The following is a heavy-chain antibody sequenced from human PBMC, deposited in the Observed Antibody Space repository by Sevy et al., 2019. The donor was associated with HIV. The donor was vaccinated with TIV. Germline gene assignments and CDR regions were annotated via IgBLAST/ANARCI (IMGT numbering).Heavy chain of an antibody. CDR3: AREQALWFGELLSGNWFDP. CDR1: GFTFSRYS. J-gene: IGHJ5*02. Sequence: GGSLRLSCAASGFTFSRYSMNWVRQAPGKGLEWVSSISSSSSYIYYADSVKGRFTISRDNAKNSLYLQMNSLRAEDTAVYYCAREQALWFGELLSGNWFDPWGQGTLVTVSS. D-gene: IGHD3-10*01. V-gene: IGHV3-21*01. CDR2: ISSSSSYI.